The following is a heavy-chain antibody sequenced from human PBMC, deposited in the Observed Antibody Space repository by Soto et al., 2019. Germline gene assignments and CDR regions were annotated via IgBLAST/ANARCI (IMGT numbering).Heavy chain of an antibody. Sequence: PGGSLRLSCAASGFTVSSNYMSWVRQAPGKGLEWVSVIYSGGSTYYADSVKGRFTISRDNSKNTLYLQMNSLRAEDTAVYYCARDSRWLQLLVVAEAYYVLDVWGQGTTVTVSS. J-gene: IGHJ6*02. D-gene: IGHD5-12*01. CDR1: GFTVSSNY. CDR3: ARDSRWLQLLVVAEAYYVLDV. V-gene: IGHV3-53*01. CDR2: IYSGGST.